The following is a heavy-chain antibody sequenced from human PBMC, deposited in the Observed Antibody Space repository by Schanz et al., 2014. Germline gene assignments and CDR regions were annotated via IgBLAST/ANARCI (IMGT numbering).Heavy chain of an antibody. V-gene: IGHV3-7*01. CDR2: INQDGSEK. CDR1: GFTFSIYG. D-gene: IGHD1-1*01. J-gene: IGHJ4*02. Sequence: VQLVESGGGLVKPGGSLRLSCAASGFTFSIYGMSWVRQAPGKGLEWVANINQDGSEKYYVDSVKGRFTISRDNAKNSLYLQMNGLRAEDTAVFYCARDGAELYYFDDWGQGTLVTVSS. CDR3: ARDGAELYYFDD.